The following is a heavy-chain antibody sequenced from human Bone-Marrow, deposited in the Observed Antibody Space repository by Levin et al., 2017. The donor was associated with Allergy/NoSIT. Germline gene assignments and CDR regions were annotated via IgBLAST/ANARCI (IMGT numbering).Heavy chain of an antibody. CDR2: ISGYSGHK. CDR3: TRDRGTSMPRRIDA. CDR1: GYTFTNYG. J-gene: IGHJ5*02. Sequence: AASVKVSCTASGYTFTNYGISWVRRAPGQGLEWLGWISGYSGHKKYPEMFRGRVSITQDTATNTAYMELKNLASHDTAVYYCTRDRGTSMPRRIDAWGQGTPVIVSS. D-gene: IGHD3-10*01. V-gene: IGHV1-18*01.